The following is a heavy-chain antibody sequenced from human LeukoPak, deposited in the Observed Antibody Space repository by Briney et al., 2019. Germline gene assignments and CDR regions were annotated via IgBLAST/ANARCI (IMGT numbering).Heavy chain of an antibody. CDR2: IYSGGNT. J-gene: IGHJ4*02. CDR3: AREVIAVAGYFDY. V-gene: IGHV3-66*01. D-gene: IGHD6-19*01. Sequence: GGSLRLSCAASGFTVSGNYMSWVRQAPGKGLEWVSVIYSGGNTYYADSVKGRFTISRDNSKNTLYLQMNSRRAEDTAVYYCAREVIAVAGYFDYWGQGTLVTVSS. CDR1: GFTVSGNY.